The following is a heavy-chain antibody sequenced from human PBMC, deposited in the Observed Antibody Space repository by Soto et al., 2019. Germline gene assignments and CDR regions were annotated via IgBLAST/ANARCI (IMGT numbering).Heavy chain of an antibody. Sequence: ASVKVSCKASGGTFSSYAISWVRQAPGQGLEWMGGIIPIFGTANYAQKFQGRVTMTRDTSTSTVYMELSSLRSEDTAVYYCARGRDIVVVPAAMKVDYYYYYGMDVWGQGTTVTVSS. CDR3: ARGRDIVVVPAAMKVDYYYYYGMDV. J-gene: IGHJ6*02. V-gene: IGHV1-69*05. CDR2: IIPIFGTA. CDR1: GGTFSSYA. D-gene: IGHD2-2*01.